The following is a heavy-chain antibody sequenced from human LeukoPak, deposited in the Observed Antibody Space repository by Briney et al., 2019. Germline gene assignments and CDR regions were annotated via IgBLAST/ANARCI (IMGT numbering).Heavy chain of an antibody. CDR3: ARLQRITMSGPDYWYFDL. V-gene: IGHV4-34*01. CDR1: GESSRGYF. J-gene: IGHJ2*01. Sequence: SETLSLTCGVYGESSRGYFWSWIRQSPGKGLEWIGKINHSGRTNYKPSLRSRVTLSVDTSKTQFSLKMNSVTAADTAIYYCARLQRITMSGPDYWYFDLWGRGTLVTVSS. D-gene: IGHD3-10*02. CDR2: INHSGRT.